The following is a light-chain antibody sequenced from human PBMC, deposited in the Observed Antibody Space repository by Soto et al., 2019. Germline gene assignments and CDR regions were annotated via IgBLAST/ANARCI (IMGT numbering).Light chain of an antibody. CDR2: DAS. V-gene: IGKV3-11*01. CDR3: QQRSNWPIT. J-gene: IGKJ5*01. CDR1: QSVSSY. Sequence: DIRLTQSPSTRSFSPGERATLTCGASQSVSSYLAWYQQKPGQAPRLLIYDASNRATGIPARFSGSGSGTDFTLTISSLEPEDFAVYYCQQRSNWPITFGQGTRLENK.